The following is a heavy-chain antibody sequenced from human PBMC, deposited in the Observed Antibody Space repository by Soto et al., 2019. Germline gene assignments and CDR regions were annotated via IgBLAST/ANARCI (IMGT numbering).Heavy chain of an antibody. CDR1: GGTFNSYA. CDR3: ARGVGSGLSDY. V-gene: IGHV1-2*04. D-gene: IGHD1-26*01. CDR2: INPNSGGT. J-gene: IGHJ4*02. Sequence: GASVKVSCKASGGTFNSYAINWVRQAPGQGLEWMGWINPNSGGTNYAQKFQGWVTMTRDTSISTAYMELSSLRSEDTAVYYCARGVGSGLSDYWGQGTLVTVSS.